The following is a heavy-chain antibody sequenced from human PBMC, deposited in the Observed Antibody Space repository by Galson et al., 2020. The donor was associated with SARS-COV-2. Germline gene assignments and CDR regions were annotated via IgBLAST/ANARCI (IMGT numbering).Heavy chain of an antibody. D-gene: IGHD6-19*01. V-gene: IGHV3-30*02. CDR2: IRSDGRVK. CDR3: TKDERLVGTGSSGWTFES. CDR1: GFSFSTYG. J-gene: IGHJ4*02. Sequence: GGFLRLPCEASGFSFSTYGMHWVSQAPGRGLEWVAFIRSDGRVKYYVDSVKGRFTISRDNSKHTVYLQTNSQTAEHTAMNYCTKDERLVGTGSSGWTFESLGQGTRVTVSS.